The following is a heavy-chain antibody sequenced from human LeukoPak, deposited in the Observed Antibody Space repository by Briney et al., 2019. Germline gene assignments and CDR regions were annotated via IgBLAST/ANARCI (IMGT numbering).Heavy chain of an antibody. D-gene: IGHD3-22*01. J-gene: IGHJ6*03. CDR2: LYYSGST. CDR3: ARGKRDSSGYPLYYYYYYMDV. Sequence: SETLSLTCTVSGGSISSSTFYWGWIRQPPGKGLEWIGSLYYSGSTYYNPSLKSRVTISVDTSKNQFSLKLSSVTAADTAVYYCARGKRDSSGYPLYYYYYYMDVWGKGTTVTISS. CDR1: GGSISSSTFY. V-gene: IGHV4-39*07.